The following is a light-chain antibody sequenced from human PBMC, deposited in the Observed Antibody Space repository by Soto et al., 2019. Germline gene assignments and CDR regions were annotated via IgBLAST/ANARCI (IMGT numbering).Light chain of an antibody. CDR1: QSISSY. Sequence: DIQMTQSPSSLSASVGDRVTITCRASQSISSYLNWYQQKPGKAPKLLIYAASSLQSGVPSRFSGSGSGTDFPLTISSLQPEDFATYYCQRGVLTFGGGTKVEIK. V-gene: IGKV1-39*01. CDR3: QRGVLT. CDR2: AAS. J-gene: IGKJ4*01.